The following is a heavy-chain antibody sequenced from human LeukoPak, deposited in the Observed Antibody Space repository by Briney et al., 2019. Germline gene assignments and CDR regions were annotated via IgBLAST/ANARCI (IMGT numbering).Heavy chain of an antibody. CDR2: IYYSGST. CDR1: GGSVSSSSYY. Sequence: KPSETLSLTCTVSGGSVSSSSYYWGWIRQPPGKGLEWIGSIYYSGSTYYNPSLKSRVTISVDTSKNQFSLKLSSVTAADTAVYYCASTGVRFLRASFRNKFDYWGQGTLVTVSS. D-gene: IGHD3-3*01. V-gene: IGHV4-39*07. J-gene: IGHJ4*02. CDR3: ASTGVRFLRASFRNKFDY.